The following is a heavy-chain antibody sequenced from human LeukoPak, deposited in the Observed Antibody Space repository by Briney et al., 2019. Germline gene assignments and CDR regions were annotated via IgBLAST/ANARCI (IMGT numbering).Heavy chain of an antibody. CDR1: GFTFDDYG. Sequence: GGSLRLSCAASGFTFDDYGMTWVRQAPGKGLEWVSGINWNGGSTGYADSAKGRFTISRDNAKNSLYLQMNSLRAEDTALYYCAREITMIRGVLIDYYYYYMDVWGKGTTVTVSS. CDR2: INWNGGST. D-gene: IGHD3-10*01. V-gene: IGHV3-20*04. J-gene: IGHJ6*03. CDR3: AREITMIRGVLIDYYYYYMDV.